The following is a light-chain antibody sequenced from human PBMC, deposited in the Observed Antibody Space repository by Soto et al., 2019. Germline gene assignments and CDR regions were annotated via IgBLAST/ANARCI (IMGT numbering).Light chain of an antibody. CDR2: DVS. Sequence: QSVLTQPRSVSGSPGQPVTISCTGTSSDVGGYNYVSWYQQHPGKAPKLMIYDVSKGPSGVPDRFSGSKSGNTASLTISGLQAEDEADYYCCSYAGSYTVVFGGGTKLTVL. J-gene: IGLJ2*01. CDR1: SSDVGGYNY. CDR3: CSYAGSYTVV. V-gene: IGLV2-11*01.